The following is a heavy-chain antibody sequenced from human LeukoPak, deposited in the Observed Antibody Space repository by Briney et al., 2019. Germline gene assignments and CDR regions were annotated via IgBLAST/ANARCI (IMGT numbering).Heavy chain of an antibody. Sequence: GASVTVSFTASGYTFXXYYMHWVRQAPGQGLEXXXXXXXSGGSTSXAXXXQXXXXXTXXXSTXTVYMXLSSLRSEDTAVYYCAXESIDAWGSGYPTNFQHWGQGTLVTVSS. J-gene: IGHJ1*01. CDR3: AXESIDAWGSGYPTNFQH. CDR1: GYTFXXYY. V-gene: IGHV1-46*01. CDR2: XXXSGGST. D-gene: IGHD3-3*01.